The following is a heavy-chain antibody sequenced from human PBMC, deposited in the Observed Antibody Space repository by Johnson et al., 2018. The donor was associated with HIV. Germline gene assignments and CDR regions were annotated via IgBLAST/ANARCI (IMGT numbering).Heavy chain of an antibody. Sequence: QVQLVESGGGVVQPGRSLRLSCAASGFTFSSYAMHWVRQAPCKGLEWVAVISYDGSNKYYADSVKGRFTISRDNSKNTLYLQMNSLRAEDTAVYYCARDLSDSSGYHDAFDIWGQGTMVTVSS. CDR1: GFTFSSYA. V-gene: IGHV3-30*04. CDR2: ISYDGSNK. D-gene: IGHD3-22*01. J-gene: IGHJ3*02. CDR3: ARDLSDSSGYHDAFDI.